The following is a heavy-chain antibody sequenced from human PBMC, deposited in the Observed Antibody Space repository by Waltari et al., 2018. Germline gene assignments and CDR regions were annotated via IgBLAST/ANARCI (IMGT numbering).Heavy chain of an antibody. CDR2: INHSGST. V-gene: IGHV4-34*01. Sequence: QVQLQQWGAGLLKPSETLSLTCAVYGGSFSGYYWSWIRQPPGKGLVWIGEINHSGSTNYNRSLKSRVTISVDTSKNQFSLKLSSVTAADTAVYYCARGLGGTYYYGSGSLSYFDYWGQGTLVTVSS. D-gene: IGHD3-10*01. CDR1: GGSFSGYY. J-gene: IGHJ4*02. CDR3: ARGLGGTYYYGSGSLSYFDY.